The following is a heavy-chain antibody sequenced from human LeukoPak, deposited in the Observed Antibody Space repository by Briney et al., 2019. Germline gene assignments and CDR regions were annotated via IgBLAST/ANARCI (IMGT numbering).Heavy chain of an antibody. Sequence: SETLSLTCAVSGGSISSSNWWSWVRQPPGKGLEWIGEIYHSGSTNYNPPLKSRVTISVDKSKNQFSLKLSSVTAADTAVYYCARAWGAAAGLGFDYWGQGTLVTVSS. CDR2: IYHSGST. D-gene: IGHD6-13*01. V-gene: IGHV4-4*02. CDR1: GGSISSSNW. CDR3: ARAWGAAAGLGFDY. J-gene: IGHJ4*02.